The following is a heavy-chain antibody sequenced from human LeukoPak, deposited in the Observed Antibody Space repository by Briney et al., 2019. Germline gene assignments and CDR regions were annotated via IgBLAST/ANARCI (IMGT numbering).Heavy chain of an antibody. CDR1: GYTFTSYY. CDR3: ATRDPPKTFYESSGYYRGGRDYYMDV. CDR2: INPSGGST. D-gene: IGHD3-22*01. Sequence: ASVKVSCKASGYTFTSYYMRWVRQAPGQGLEWMGIINPSGGSTTYAQKFQGRVTMTRDTSTSTVYMELSRLRSDDTAVYYCATRDPPKTFYESSGYYRGGRDYYMDVWGKGTTVTVSS. J-gene: IGHJ6*03. V-gene: IGHV1-46*01.